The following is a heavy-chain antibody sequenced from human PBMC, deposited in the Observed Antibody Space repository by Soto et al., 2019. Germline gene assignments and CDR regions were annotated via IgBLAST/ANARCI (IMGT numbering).Heavy chain of an antibody. J-gene: IGHJ4*02. V-gene: IGHV3-23*01. CDR3: AKDFRRNSGGSCYFDY. Sequence: GGSLRLSCAASGFTFSSYAMSWVRQAPGKGLEWVSAISGSGGSTYYADSVKGRFTISRDNSKNTLYLQMNSLRAEDTAVYYCAKDFRRNSGGSCYFDYWGQGTLVTVSS. D-gene: IGHD2-15*01. CDR1: GFTFSSYA. CDR2: ISGSGGST.